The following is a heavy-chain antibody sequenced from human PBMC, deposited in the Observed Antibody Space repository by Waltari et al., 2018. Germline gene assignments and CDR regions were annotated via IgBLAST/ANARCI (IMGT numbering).Heavy chain of an antibody. J-gene: IGHJ6*03. Sequence: EVQLVESGGGLVTPGGSLRLSCAASGFTFASYSMNWVRQARGKGLGGVSSFASKGQTSAAESVKGRFTMSRDTAKNSLYLEMNSLRAEDTAVYYCARDLGSIDKRKNPYYYMDVWGEGTTVTVSS. CDR1: GFTFASYS. CDR2: FASKGQT. V-gene: IGHV3-21*06. CDR3: ARDLGSIDKRKNPYYYMDV. D-gene: IGHD2-2*01.